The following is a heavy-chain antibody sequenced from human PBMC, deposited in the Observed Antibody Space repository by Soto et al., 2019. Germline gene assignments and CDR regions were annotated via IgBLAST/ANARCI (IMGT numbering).Heavy chain of an antibody. D-gene: IGHD6-13*01. Sequence: ASVKVSCKASGYTFTGYYMHWVRQAPGQGLEWMGWINPNSGGTNYAQKFQGWVTMTRDTSISTAYMELSRLRSDDTAVYYCARDLTYLAAAGLYYYSGMDVWGQGTTVTVSS. CDR3: ARDLTYLAAAGLYYYSGMDV. V-gene: IGHV1-2*04. J-gene: IGHJ6*02. CDR2: INPNSGGT. CDR1: GYTFTGYY.